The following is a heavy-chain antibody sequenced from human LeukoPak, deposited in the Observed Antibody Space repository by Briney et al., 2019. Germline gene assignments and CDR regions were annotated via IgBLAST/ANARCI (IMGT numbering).Heavy chain of an antibody. V-gene: IGHV3-33*08. J-gene: IGHJ4*02. CDR1: GFTFRNLG. D-gene: IGHD3-16*01. CDR3: VRDRGGLHYFDY. CDR2: IWYDGSNQ. Sequence: PGGSLRLSCAASGFTFRNLGMHWVRQAPGKGLEWVAVIWYDGSNQYYADSVKGRFIFSRDNSKNMLYLQMNSLRAEDTAVYYCVRDRGGLHYFDYWGQGALVTVSS.